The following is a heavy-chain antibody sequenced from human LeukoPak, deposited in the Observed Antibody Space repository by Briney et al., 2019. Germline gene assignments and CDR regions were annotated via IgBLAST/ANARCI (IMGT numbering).Heavy chain of an antibody. CDR2: INPAGSET. V-gene: IGHV3-7*01. D-gene: IGHD2-15*01. CDR3: ARFGYVAAVDV. J-gene: IGHJ4*02. CDR1: GFSFSAYW. Sequence: AESLRLSCAASGFSFSAYWMTWVRQPPGTGLEWVANINPAGSETYYVDPVKGRFSISRDNAKNLVYLQMNSLRAEDTAVYHCARFGYVAAVDVWGQGTPVTVSS.